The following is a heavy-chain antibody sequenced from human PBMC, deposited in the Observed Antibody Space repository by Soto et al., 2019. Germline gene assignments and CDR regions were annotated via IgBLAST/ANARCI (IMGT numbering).Heavy chain of an antibody. V-gene: IGHV3-7*01. D-gene: IGHD6-19*01. CDR3: ARDLGVEVARDAFEI. CDR2: IKQDGSEK. Sequence: EVQLVESGGGLVQPGGSLRLSCTASGFTFSSYWMSWVRQAPGKGLEWVANIKQDGSEKYYVDSVKGRFTISRDNAKNGLSLQMNSLSAEDTAVYYCARDLGVEVARDAFEIWGTGTMVTVSS. CDR1: GFTFSSYW. J-gene: IGHJ3*02.